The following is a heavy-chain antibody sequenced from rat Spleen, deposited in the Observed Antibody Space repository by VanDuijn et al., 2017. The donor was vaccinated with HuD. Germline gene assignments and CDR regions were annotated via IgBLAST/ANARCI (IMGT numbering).Heavy chain of an antibody. D-gene: IGHD1-11*01. CDR2: ISTGGGNT. CDR3: AKAHRPQTTEGIVSLDY. V-gene: IGHV5S13*01. CDR1: GFTFNNYW. J-gene: IGHJ2*01. Sequence: EVQLVESGGGLVQPGRSLKLSCIASGFTFNNYWMSWIRQAPTKGLEWVASISTGGGNTYYRDSVKGRFTISRDNAKNTLYLQMDSLRSEDTATYYCAKAHRPQTTEGIVSLDYWGQGVMVTVSS.